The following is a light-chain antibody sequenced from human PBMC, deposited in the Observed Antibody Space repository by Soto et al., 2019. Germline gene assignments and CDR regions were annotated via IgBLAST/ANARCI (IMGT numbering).Light chain of an antibody. CDR1: SSNIGNNY. CDR2: DNN. J-gene: IGLJ3*02. V-gene: IGLV1-51*01. Sequence: QSVLTQPPSVSAAPGQTVTISCFGSSSNIGNNYVSWYQQLPGTAPKLLIYDNNKRPSGIPDRFSGSKSGTSATLGITGLQTGDEDDYYCGTWDSRLSANWVFGGGTKLTVL. CDR3: GTWDSRLSANWV.